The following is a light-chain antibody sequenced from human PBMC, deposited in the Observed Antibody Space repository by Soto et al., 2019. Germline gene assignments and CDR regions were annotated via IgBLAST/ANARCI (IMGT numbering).Light chain of an antibody. Sequence: DVQMTQSPSSLSASVGDRVSITCRASQSVANWLAWYQQKPGKAPKSLIYETSTLQSGVPSRFSGSGSGTYFPLTINSLQPEDFATYYGQQYNNFPPTFGGGTKVEIK. J-gene: IGKJ4*01. CDR3: QQYNNFPPT. CDR1: QSVANW. V-gene: IGKV1D-16*01. CDR2: ETS.